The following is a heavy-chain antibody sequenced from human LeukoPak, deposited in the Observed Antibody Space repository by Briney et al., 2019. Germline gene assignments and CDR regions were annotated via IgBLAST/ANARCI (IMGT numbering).Heavy chain of an antibody. CDR2: IKEDESEK. CDR1: GFTFSNYW. Sequence: GGSLRLSCAASGFTFSNYWMSWVRQAPGNGPEWVANIKEDESEKNYVDSVKGRFTISRDSAKNSLYLQMNSLRAEDTAVYYCAAPYCSGGSCYSGYWGQGTLVTVSS. CDR3: AAPYCSGGSCYSGY. V-gene: IGHV3-7*01. D-gene: IGHD2-15*01. J-gene: IGHJ4*02.